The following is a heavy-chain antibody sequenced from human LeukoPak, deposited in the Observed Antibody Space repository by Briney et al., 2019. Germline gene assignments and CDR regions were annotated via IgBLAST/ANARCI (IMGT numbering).Heavy chain of an antibody. D-gene: IGHD1-26*01. CDR3: ARAWATSDAFDI. CDR1: GASISSGSNY. J-gene: IGHJ3*02. Sequence: SETLSLTCNVSGASISSGSNYWGWIRQSPGKTLEWIGSIYSSGSTYYNPSLKSRVIILIDTSKNQFSLKLSSVTAADTAVYYCARAWATSDAFDIWGQGTMVTVSS. CDR2: IYSSGST. V-gene: IGHV4-39*07.